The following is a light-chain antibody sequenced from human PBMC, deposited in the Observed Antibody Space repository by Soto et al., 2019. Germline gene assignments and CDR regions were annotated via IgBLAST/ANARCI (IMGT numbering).Light chain of an antibody. J-gene: IGKJ1*01. CDR3: LQHSTYPLT. CDR2: AAS. CDR1: QGIRND. Sequence: DIQMTQFPSSLSASVGDRVTITCRASQGIRNDLGWYQQKPGKAPKRLIYAASSLQSGVPSRFSGSGSGTEFTRATSSLQPEDAATFYCLQHSTYPLTVGQGTKVEIK. V-gene: IGKV1-17*01.